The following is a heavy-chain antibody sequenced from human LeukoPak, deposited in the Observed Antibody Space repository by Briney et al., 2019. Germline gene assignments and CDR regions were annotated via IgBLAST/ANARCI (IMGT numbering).Heavy chain of an antibody. CDR2: IRYDGSNK. CDR1: GFTFSSYG. V-gene: IGHV3-30*02. D-gene: IGHD4-17*01. CDR3: AEGGHYGYEGWFDP. Sequence: GGSLRLSCAASGFTFSSYGMHWVRQAPGKGLEWVAFIRYDGSNKYYADSVKGRFTISRDNSKNSLYLQMNSLRAEDTAVYYCAEGGHYGYEGWFDPWGQGTLVTVSS. J-gene: IGHJ5*02.